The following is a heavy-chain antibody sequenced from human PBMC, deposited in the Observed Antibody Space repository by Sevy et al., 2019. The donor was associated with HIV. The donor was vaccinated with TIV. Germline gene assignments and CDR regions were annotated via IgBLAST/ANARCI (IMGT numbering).Heavy chain of an antibody. J-gene: IGHJ4*02. CDR2: MYSCGST. V-gene: IGHV3-66*01. CDR3: AKVPDNYFDSSNFDY. D-gene: IGHD3-22*01. Sequence: GGSLRLSCAASGFTVSSNYMSWVRQAPGKGLEWVSVMYSCGSTYHADSVKGRFIISSDTSKKTLYLQMNSLRAEDTAVYYCAKVPDNYFDSSNFDYWGQGPLVTVSS. CDR1: GFTVSSNY.